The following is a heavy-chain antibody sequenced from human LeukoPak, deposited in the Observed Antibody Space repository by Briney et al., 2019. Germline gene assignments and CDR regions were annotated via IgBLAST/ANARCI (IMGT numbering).Heavy chain of an antibody. CDR3: ARLECSSTTCPFAY. V-gene: IGHV5-51*01. CDR2: IFPADSDT. D-gene: IGHD2-2*01. CDR1: GFSFTTNW. Sequence: GESLKISCKASGFSFTTNWIGWVRQMPGKGLESMGIIFPADSDTRYSPSFQGQVTISADKSTSTAYLQWDSLKASDTAMYYCARLECSSTTCPFAYWGQGSLVTVSS. J-gene: IGHJ4*02.